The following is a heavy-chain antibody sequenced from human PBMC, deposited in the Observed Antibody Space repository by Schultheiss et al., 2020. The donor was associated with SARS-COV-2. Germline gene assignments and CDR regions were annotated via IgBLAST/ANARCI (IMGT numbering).Heavy chain of an antibody. CDR2: TYYRSKWYN. CDR1: GDSVSSNSAA. V-gene: IGHV6-1*01. D-gene: IGHD6-13*01. Sequence: SQTLSLTCAISGDSVSSNSAAWNWIRQSPSRGLEWLGRTYYRSKWYNGYAVSVKSRITINPDTSKNQFSLQLNSVTPEDTAVYYCARGTGAAAGTDYYYYYGMDVWGQGTTVTVSS. CDR3: ARGTGAAAGTDYYYYYGMDV. J-gene: IGHJ6*02.